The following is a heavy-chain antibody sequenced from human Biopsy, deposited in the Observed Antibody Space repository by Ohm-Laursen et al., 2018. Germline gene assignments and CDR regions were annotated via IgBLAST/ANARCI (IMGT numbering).Heavy chain of an antibody. CDR3: ARVAGGYAYYYGMDV. D-gene: IGHD5-12*01. V-gene: IGHV4-38-2*01. CDR2: IYYDGIT. Sequence: GTLSLTCAVSGYSVTNDYYWGWIRQPPGKGLEWIGNIYYDGITYYNPSLKSRVAMSVDTSKNQFSLRLTSVTAADTAVYYCARVAGGYAYYYGMDVWGQGTAVMVSS. CDR1: GYSVTNDYY. J-gene: IGHJ6*02.